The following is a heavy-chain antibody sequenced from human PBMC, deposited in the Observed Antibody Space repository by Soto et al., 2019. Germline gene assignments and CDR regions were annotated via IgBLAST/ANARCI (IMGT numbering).Heavy chain of an antibody. CDR1: GGSISSYY. V-gene: IGHV4-59*01. D-gene: IGHD1-26*01. CDR2: IHSIGST. Sequence: SETLSLTCTVSGGSISSYYWGWIRQPPGKGLEWMGHIHSIGSTKYNPSLKSRVTTTVDSSKSQISLKLSSVTAADTAVYYCAAFERSYSYFDYWGQGTLVTVSS. J-gene: IGHJ4*02. CDR3: AAFERSYSYFDY.